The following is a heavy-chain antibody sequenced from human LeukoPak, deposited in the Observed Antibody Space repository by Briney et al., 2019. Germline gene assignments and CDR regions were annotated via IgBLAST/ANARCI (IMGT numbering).Heavy chain of an antibody. D-gene: IGHD2-2*01. CDR3: AKDRRRYCSSTSCYDFDY. V-gene: IGHV3-30*18. CDR1: GFTFSSYG. J-gene: IGHJ4*02. CDR2: ISYDGSNK. Sequence: GRSLRLSCAASGFTFSSYGMHWVRQAPGKGLEWVAVISYDGSNKYYADSVKGRFTISRDNSKNTLYLQMNSLRAEDTAVYYCAKDRRRYCSSTSCYDFDYWGQGTLVTVSP.